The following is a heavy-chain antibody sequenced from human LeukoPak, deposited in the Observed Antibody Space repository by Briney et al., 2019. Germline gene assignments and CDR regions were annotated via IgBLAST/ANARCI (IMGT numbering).Heavy chain of an antibody. V-gene: IGHV3-30*18. CDR3: AKDQQQLDPDAFDI. J-gene: IGHJ3*02. Sequence: RGSLRLSCAASGFTFSSYGMHWVRQAPGKGLGWVAVISYDGSNKYYADSVKGRFTISRDNSKNTLYLQMNSLRAEDTAVYYCAKDQQQLDPDAFDIWGQGTMVTVSS. CDR1: GFTFSSYG. CDR2: ISYDGSNK. D-gene: IGHD6-13*01.